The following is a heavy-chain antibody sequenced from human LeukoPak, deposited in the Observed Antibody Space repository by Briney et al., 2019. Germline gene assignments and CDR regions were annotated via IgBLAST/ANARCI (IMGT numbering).Heavy chain of an antibody. V-gene: IGHV1-69*05. J-gene: IGHJ6*03. CDR1: VGTSTIYA. Sequence: SVTVSCTASVGTSTIYAISWERHAPRQGPEWMPGSIPIFGTANYAQKLQGRVTITTDESTSTAYMELSSLRSEDTAVYYCARSQLLGYRDYYKDVWGKGTAVSVSS. D-gene: IGHD6-6*01. CDR3: ARSQLLGYRDYYKDV. CDR2: SIPIFGTA.